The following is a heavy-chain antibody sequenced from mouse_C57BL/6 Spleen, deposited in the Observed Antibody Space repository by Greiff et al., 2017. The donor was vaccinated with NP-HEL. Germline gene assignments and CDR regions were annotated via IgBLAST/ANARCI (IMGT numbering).Heavy chain of an antibody. J-gene: IGHJ2*01. D-gene: IGHD2-1*01. CDR3: ATLYGNHYVGY. CDR1: GYTFTSYW. CDR2: IDPSDSYT. Sequence: VQLQQPGAELVKPGASVKLSCKASGYTFTSYWMQWVKQRPGQGLEWIGEIDPSDSYTNYNQKFKGKATLTVDTSSSTAYMQLSSLTSEDSAVYYCATLYGNHYVGYWGQGTTLTVSS. V-gene: IGHV1-50*01.